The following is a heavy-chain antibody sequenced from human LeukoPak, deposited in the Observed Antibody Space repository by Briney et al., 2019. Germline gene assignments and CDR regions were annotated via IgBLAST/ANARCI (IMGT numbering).Heavy chain of an antibody. CDR1: GGSISSSNW. Sequence: SETLSLTCAVSGGSISSSNWWSWVRQPPGKGLEWIGEIYHSGSTNYNPSLKSRVTISVDKSKNQFSLRLSSVTAADTAVYYCARHKSGIDWFDPWGQGTLVTVSS. D-gene: IGHD1-14*01. J-gene: IGHJ5*02. CDR3: ARHKSGIDWFDP. V-gene: IGHV4-4*02. CDR2: IYHSGST.